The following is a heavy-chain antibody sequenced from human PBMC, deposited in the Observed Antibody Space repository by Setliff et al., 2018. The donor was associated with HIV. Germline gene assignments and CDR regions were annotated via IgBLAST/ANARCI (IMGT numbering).Heavy chain of an antibody. D-gene: IGHD1-26*01. J-gene: IGHJ4*02. V-gene: IGHV4-34*01. CDR1: GGSFSAYY. Sequence: SETLSLTCAVHGGSFSAYYWTWIRQPPGEGLEWIGEIKHRGSTNYNPPLKSRVTISVDTAKNQFSLNMTSVTAADTAVYYCARGGFKWSGSYADYWGQGTLVTVSS. CDR2: IKHRGST. CDR3: ARGGFKWSGSYADY.